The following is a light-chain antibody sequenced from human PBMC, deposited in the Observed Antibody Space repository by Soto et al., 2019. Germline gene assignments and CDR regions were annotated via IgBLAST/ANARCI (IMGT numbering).Light chain of an antibody. J-gene: IGKJ5*01. V-gene: IGKV3-20*01. CDR1: QTVIHDH. CDR2: GAS. CDR3: QQHGTSPIT. Sequence: EIVFTQSPYTLSLSPFDRSTLSCRASQTVIHDHLAWHQQKPGQTPRLLVYGASSRATGIPDRFSGSGSGTDFTLTISRPEPEDFAVYYCQQHGTSPITFGQGTRLEIK.